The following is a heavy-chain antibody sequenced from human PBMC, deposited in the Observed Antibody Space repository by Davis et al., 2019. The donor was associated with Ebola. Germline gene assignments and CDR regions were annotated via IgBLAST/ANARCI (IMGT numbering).Heavy chain of an antibody. CDR1: GFTFDDNA. D-gene: IGHD3-10*01. V-gene: IGHV3-9*01. Sequence: PGGSLRLSCVASGFTFDDNAMHWVRQAPGKGLEWVAGISWNSGDIAYRDSVKGRFTISRDNAKNSLYLQMNSLRTEDTALYYCVKDYGSGTQYFSWFDSWGQGTLVSVSS. J-gene: IGHJ5*01. CDR2: ISWNSGDI. CDR3: VKDYGSGTQYFSWFDS.